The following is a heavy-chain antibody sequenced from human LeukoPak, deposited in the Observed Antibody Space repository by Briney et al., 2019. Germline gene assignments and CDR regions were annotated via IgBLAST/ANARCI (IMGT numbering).Heavy chain of an antibody. J-gene: IGHJ4*02. D-gene: IGHD5-24*01. CDR3: ARDRRDGYNQLDY. Sequence: SETLSLTCTVSGGSIGSYHWSWIRQPPGKGLEWIGYIYYSGSTNYNPSLQSRVTISVDTSKNQFSLKLSSVTAADTAVYYCARDRRDGYNQLDYWGQGALVTVSS. V-gene: IGHV4-59*01. CDR1: GGSIGSYH. CDR2: IYYSGST.